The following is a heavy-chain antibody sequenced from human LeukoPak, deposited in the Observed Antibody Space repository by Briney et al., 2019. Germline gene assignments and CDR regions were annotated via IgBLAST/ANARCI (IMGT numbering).Heavy chain of an antibody. CDR3: AKDPYYYGSGDLFDY. Sequence: PGGSLRLSCAASGFTFSNYAIHWVRQAPGKGLEWVSVISYDGTNKYYADSVKGRFTISRDNSKNTLYLQMNSLRAEDTAVYYCAKDPYYYGSGDLFDYWGQGTLVTVSS. CDR2: ISYDGTNK. D-gene: IGHD3-10*01. V-gene: IGHV3-30*04. CDR1: GFTFSNYA. J-gene: IGHJ4*02.